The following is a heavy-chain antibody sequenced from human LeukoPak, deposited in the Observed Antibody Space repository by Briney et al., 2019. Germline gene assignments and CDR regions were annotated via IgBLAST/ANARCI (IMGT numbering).Heavy chain of an antibody. V-gene: IGHV4-39*07. CDR3: ASAKGITRGYYYYGMDV. D-gene: IGHD3-10*01. CDR1: GGSISSSSYY. Sequence: SETLSLTCTVSGGSISSSSYYWGWIRQPPGKGLEWIGSIYYSGSTYYNPSLKSRVTISVDTSKNQFSLKLSFVTAADTAVYYCASAKGITRGYYYYGMDVWGQGTTVTVSS. CDR2: IYYSGST. J-gene: IGHJ6*02.